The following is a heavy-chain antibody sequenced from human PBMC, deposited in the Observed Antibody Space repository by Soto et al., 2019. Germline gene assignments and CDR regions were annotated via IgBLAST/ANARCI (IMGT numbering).Heavy chain of an antibody. Sequence: QVHLVQSGAEVKKPGASVKVSCKASNETLTTYGISCVRQAPGQGLEWMGWVSGYSGHSSSAQEFQDRVIMTTDTSTNTAYMELRSLTSDDSDVYFCARDSSSSGYYYGMDVWGQGTTVTVAS. J-gene: IGHJ6*02. CDR3: ARDSSSSGYYYGMDV. D-gene: IGHD6-6*01. V-gene: IGHV1-18*01. CDR1: NETLTTYG. CDR2: VSGYSGHS.